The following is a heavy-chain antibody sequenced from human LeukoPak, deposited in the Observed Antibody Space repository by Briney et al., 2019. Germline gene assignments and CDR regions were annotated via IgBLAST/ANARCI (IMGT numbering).Heavy chain of an antibody. CDR3: AGPSGIVVVPAAIRKNYYYMDV. CDR2: IYTSGST. V-gene: IGHV4-4*07. J-gene: IGHJ6*03. CDR1: GGSISSYY. Sequence: SETLSLTCTVSGGSISSYYWSWLRQPAGKGLEWLGRIYTSGSTNYNPSLKSRVTMSVDTCKNQFSLKLSSVTAADTAVYYCAGPSGIVVVPAAIRKNYYYMDVWGKGTTVTVSS. D-gene: IGHD2-2*01.